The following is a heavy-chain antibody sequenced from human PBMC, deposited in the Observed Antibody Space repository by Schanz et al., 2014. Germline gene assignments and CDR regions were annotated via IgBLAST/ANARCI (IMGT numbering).Heavy chain of an antibody. CDR1: GFSFSSYA. CDR2: MNESHSTI. J-gene: IGHJ4*02. V-gene: IGHV3-23*04. D-gene: IGHD6-13*01. Sequence: DVQLVESGGGLVQPGKSLRLSCAASGFSFSSYAMGWVRQARGKGLEWVSAMNESHSTIYYADSVKGRFTISRDNSKNSLYLQMSSLRAEDTAVYYCAKSQGSSFDSWGQGTLVTVSS. CDR3: AKSQGSSFDS.